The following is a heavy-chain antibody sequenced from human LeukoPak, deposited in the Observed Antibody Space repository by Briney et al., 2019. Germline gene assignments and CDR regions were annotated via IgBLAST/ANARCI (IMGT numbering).Heavy chain of an antibody. V-gene: IGHV3-7*01. D-gene: IGHD3-10*01. CDR2: IKPDGSEK. CDR3: ARASGYGSGRYRNTNLDY. CDR1: GFTFSSYW. J-gene: IGHJ4*02. Sequence: GGSLRLSCAASGFTFSSYWMSWVRQAPGKGLEWVANIKPDGSEKHYVDSVKGRFTISRDNAKNSLYLQINSLRPEDAAVYYCARASGYGSGRYRNTNLDYWGQGTLVTVSS.